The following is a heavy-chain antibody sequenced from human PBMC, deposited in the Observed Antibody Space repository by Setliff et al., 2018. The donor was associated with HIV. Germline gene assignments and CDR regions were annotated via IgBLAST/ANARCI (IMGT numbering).Heavy chain of an antibody. CDR2: INHSGST. Sequence: SETLSLTCAVYGGSFSDYYWTWIRQSPGKGLEWTGEINHSGSTNYNPSLKSRVTISVDTSKNQFSLKLSSVTAADTAVYYCASTAYDSSGYSYWGQGTLVTVSS. J-gene: IGHJ4*02. V-gene: IGHV4-34*01. CDR3: ASTAYDSSGYSY. D-gene: IGHD3-22*01. CDR1: GGSFSDYY.